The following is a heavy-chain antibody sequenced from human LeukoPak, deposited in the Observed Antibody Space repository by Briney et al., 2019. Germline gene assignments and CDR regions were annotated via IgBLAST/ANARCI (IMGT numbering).Heavy chain of an antibody. D-gene: IGHD6-13*01. J-gene: IGHJ4*02. CDR1: GGSFSGYY. CDR3: ARGAAAANLDY. V-gene: IGHV4-34*01. CDR2: INHSGST. Sequence: SETLSLTCAVYGGSFSGYYWSWIRQPPGKGLEWIGEINHSGSTNYNPSLKSRVTISVDTSKDQFSLKLSSVTAADTAVYYCARGAAAANLDYWGRGTLVTVSS.